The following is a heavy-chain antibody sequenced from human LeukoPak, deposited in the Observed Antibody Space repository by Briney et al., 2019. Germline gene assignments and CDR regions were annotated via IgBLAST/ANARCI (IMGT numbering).Heavy chain of an antibody. J-gene: IGHJ4*02. CDR3: ARRASGSYPDYFAY. D-gene: IGHD1-26*01. CDR1: VGSSSSYY. V-gene: IGHV4-59*08. Sequence: SETLSLTCTISVGSSSSYYWSWIRQPPGKGLEWIGYIHYSGSTNYNPSLKSRATISLDTSKNQVSLKLSSVTAADTAVYYCARRASGSYPDYFAYWGQATLATVSS. CDR2: IHYSGST.